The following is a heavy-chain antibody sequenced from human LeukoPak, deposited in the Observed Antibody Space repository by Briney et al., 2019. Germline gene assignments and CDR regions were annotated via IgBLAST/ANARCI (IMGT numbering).Heavy chain of an antibody. CDR2: IYSGGST. CDR1: GFTVSSNY. V-gene: IGHV3-66*01. J-gene: IGHJ4*02. D-gene: IGHD4-17*01. Sequence: GGSLRLSCAASGFTVSSNYMSWVRQAPGKGLEWVSVIYSGGSTYYADSVKGRFTISRDNSKNTLYLQMNSLRAEDTAVYYCARGLYGAYGTDYWGQGTLVTVSS. CDR3: ARGLYGAYGTDY.